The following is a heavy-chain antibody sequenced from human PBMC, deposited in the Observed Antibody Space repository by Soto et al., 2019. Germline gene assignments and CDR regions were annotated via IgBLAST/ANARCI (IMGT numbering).Heavy chain of an antibody. J-gene: IGHJ5*02. CDR3: ARAMVATQNWFDP. D-gene: IGHD2-21*02. V-gene: IGHV4-30-4*01. CDR1: GGSINSGDYY. CDR2: IYYSGST. Sequence: QVQLQESGPGLVKPSQTLSFTCTVSGGSINSGDYYWSWIRQPPGKGLEWIGYIYYSGSTYYNPSLKSRVTISVDTSKNQFSLKLSSVTAADTAVYYCARAMVATQNWFDPWGQGTLVTVSP.